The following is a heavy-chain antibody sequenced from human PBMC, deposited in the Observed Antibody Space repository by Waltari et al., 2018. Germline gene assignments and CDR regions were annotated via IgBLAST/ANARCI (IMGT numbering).Heavy chain of an antibody. D-gene: IGHD6-13*01. CDR3: ARGSPQMNQQLVH. CDR1: GGSFSGSY. J-gene: IGHJ4*02. Sequence: QVQLQQWGAGLLKPSETLSLTCAVSGGSFSGSYWSWIRRPPGKGLEWIGEINYSGSTNYSPSRKSRLTISLETSKKQFSLRLTSVTAADSAMYYCARGSPQMNQQLVHWGQGTLVTVSS. V-gene: IGHV4-34*02. CDR2: INYSGST.